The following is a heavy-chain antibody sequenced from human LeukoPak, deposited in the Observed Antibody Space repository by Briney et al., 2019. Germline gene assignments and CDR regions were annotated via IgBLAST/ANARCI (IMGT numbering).Heavy chain of an antibody. V-gene: IGHV1-69*13. J-gene: IGHJ6*03. Sequence: SVKVSCKASGYTFTSYYMHWVRQAPGQGLEWMGGIIPIFGTANYAQKFQGRVTITADESTSTAYMELSSLRSEDTAVYYCARIDWGPGYYYYYYMDVWGKGTTVTVSS. D-gene: IGHD3-16*01. CDR1: GYTFTSYY. CDR3: ARIDWGPGYYYYYYMDV. CDR2: IIPIFGTA.